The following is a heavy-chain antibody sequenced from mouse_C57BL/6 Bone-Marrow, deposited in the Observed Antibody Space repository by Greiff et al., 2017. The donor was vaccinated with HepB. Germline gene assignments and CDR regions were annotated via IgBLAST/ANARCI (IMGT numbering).Heavy chain of an antibody. Sequence: EVKLLESGGGLVKPGGSLKLSCAASGFTFSDYGMHWVRQAPEKGLEWVAYISSGSSTIYYADTVKGRFTISRDNAKNTLFLQMNSLRSEDTAMYYCARRVITTVVVDWYFDVWGTGTTVTVSS. J-gene: IGHJ1*03. CDR2: ISSGSSTI. D-gene: IGHD1-1*01. V-gene: IGHV5-17*01. CDR1: GFTFSDYG. CDR3: ARRVITTVVVDWYFDV.